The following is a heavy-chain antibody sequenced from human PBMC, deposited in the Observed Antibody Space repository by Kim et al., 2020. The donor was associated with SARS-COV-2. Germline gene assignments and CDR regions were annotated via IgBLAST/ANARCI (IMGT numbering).Heavy chain of an antibody. CDR3: ARHFPPWWLSLGGRAFDI. CDR1: GGSITGGLHN. Sequence: SETLSLTCVVSGGSITGGLHNWGWVRQATGKGLEWLGSCDSSGGTYYHPSLKSRVTISVDTSKNQFSLRMTSVTATDTAVYYCARHFPPWWLSLGGRAFDIWGQGAMVTVSS. D-gene: IGHD5-12*01. V-gene: IGHV4-39*01. CDR2: CDSSGGT. J-gene: IGHJ3*02.